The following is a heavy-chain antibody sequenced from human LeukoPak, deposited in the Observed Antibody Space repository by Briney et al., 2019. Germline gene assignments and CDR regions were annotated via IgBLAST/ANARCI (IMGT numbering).Heavy chain of an antibody. Sequence: SETLSLTCAVYGGSFSGYYWSWIRQPPGKGLEWIGEINHSGSTNYNPSLKSRVTISVDTSKNQFSLKLSSVTAAGTAVYYCARGRRYYYDSSGYQPMDYWGQGTLVTVSS. D-gene: IGHD3-22*01. CDR1: GGSFSGYY. J-gene: IGHJ4*02. CDR3: ARGRRYYYDSSGYQPMDY. V-gene: IGHV4-34*01. CDR2: INHSGST.